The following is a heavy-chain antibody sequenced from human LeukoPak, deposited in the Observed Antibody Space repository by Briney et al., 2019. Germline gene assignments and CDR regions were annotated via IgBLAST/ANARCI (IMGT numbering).Heavy chain of an antibody. D-gene: IGHD5-12*01. J-gene: IGHJ4*02. CDR2: IYSGGDT. V-gene: IGHV3-66*04. Sequence: GGSLRLSCAASGFTVSSNYMSWVRQAPGKGLERVSVIYSGGDTYYADSVKGRVTISRDNSKNTLYLQMNSLRAEDTAVYYCARHIVPSTPDYWGQGTLVAVSS. CDR3: ARHIVPSTPDY. CDR1: GFTVSSNY.